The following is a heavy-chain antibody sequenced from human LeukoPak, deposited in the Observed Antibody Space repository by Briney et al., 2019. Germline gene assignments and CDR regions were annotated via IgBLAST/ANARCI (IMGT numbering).Heavy chain of an antibody. CDR1: GFTFSSYS. J-gene: IGHJ4*02. CDR2: ISSSSSTI. CDR3: ARDFNYYGSGTGDY. V-gene: IGHV3-48*04. Sequence: PGGSLRLSCAASGFTFSSYSMNWVRQAPGKGLEWVSYISSSSSTIYYADSVKGRFTTSRDNAKNTLYLQMNSLRAEDTAVYFCARDFNYYGSGTGDYWGQGTLVTVSS. D-gene: IGHD3-10*01.